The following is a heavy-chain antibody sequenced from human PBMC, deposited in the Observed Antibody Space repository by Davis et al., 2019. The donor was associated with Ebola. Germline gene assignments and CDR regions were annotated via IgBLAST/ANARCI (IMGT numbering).Heavy chain of an antibody. J-gene: IGHJ4*02. CDR2: IYYSGST. Sequence: SETLSLTCTVSGDSISDYYWNWIRQPPGKGLEWIGYIYYSGSTYYNPSLKSRLTISIDTSKNQFSLKLSSVTAADTAVYYCARDLRTTVTPLGYWGQGTLVTVSS. CDR1: GDSISDYY. CDR3: ARDLRTTVTPLGY. V-gene: IGHV4-59*12. D-gene: IGHD4-17*01.